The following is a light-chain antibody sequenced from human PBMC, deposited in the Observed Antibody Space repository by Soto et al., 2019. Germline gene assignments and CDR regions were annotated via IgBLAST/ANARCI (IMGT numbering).Light chain of an antibody. V-gene: IGKV3-20*01. Sequence: EIVLTQSPGTLSLSPGERATLSCRASQSVGNNYLAWYQQRPGQPPRLLIYGASSWAAGIPDRFSGSGSGPDFTLTISSLEPEDCAVYYCQQYGTSPYTFGQGTKLQI. CDR1: QSVGNNY. CDR2: GAS. CDR3: QQYGTSPYT. J-gene: IGKJ2*01.